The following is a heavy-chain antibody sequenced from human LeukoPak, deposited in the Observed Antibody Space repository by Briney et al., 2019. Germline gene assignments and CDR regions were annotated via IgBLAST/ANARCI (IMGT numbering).Heavy chain of an antibody. CDR3: ARDRSLPWGFSGYFDY. CDR2: TYYRSKWYN. Sequence: SQTLSLTCAISGDSVSSNSAAWNWIRQSPSRGLEWLGRTYYRSKWYNDYAVSVKSRITINPDTSKNQFSLQLNSVTPEDTAVYYCARDRSLPWGFSGYFDYWGQGTLVTVSS. CDR1: GDSVSSNSAA. J-gene: IGHJ4*02. D-gene: IGHD6-25*01. V-gene: IGHV6-1*01.